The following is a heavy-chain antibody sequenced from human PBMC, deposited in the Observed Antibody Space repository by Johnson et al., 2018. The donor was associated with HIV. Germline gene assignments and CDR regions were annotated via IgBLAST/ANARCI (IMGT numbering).Heavy chain of an antibody. CDR2: ISYDGSEK. CDR1: GFTFSSYA. D-gene: IGHD1-26*01. CDR3: AGLGGSHDAFDI. J-gene: IGHJ3*02. V-gene: IGHV3-30*14. Sequence: QVQLVESGGGLVQPGGSLRLSCAASGFTFSSYAMHWVRQAPGKGLEWVAVISYDGSEKYYADSVKGRFTISRDNSKNTLYLQMNSLRAEDTAVYYCAGLGGSHDAFDIWGQGTMVTVSS.